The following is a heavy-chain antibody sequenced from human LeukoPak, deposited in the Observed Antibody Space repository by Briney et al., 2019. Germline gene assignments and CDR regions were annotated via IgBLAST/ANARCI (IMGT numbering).Heavy chain of an antibody. J-gene: IGHJ4*02. V-gene: IGHV4-59*01. CDR1: GASMSIYY. CDR2: VSYSGST. D-gene: IGHD2-15*01. Sequence: PSETLSLTCTVSGASMSIYYWSWIRQPPGKGLEWIGYVSYSGSTNYNPSLKSRVTISVDTSKNQFSLKLSSVTAADTAVYYCASLSRVAGTFSEFLFWGQGTLVTVSS. CDR3: ASLSRVAGTFSEFLF.